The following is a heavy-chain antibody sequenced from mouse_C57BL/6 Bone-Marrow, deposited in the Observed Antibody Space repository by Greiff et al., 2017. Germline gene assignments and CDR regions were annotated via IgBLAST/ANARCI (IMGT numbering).Heavy chain of an antibody. CDR1: GFTFSDFY. J-gene: IGHJ1*03. CDR3: ARDASYYGSSYHWYFDV. V-gene: IGHV7-1*01. CDR2: SRNKANDYTT. Sequence: EVMLVESGGGLVQSGRSLRLSCATSGFTFSDFYMEWVRQAPGKGLEWIAASRNKANDYTTEYSASVKGRFIVSRDTSQSILYLQMNALRAEDTAIYYCARDASYYGSSYHWYFDVWGTGTTVTVSS. D-gene: IGHD1-1*01.